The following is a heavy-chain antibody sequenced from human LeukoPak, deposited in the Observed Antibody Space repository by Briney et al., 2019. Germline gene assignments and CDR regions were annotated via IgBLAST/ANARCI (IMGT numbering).Heavy chain of an antibody. CDR3: ASLDVDTAMAGYYFDY. D-gene: IGHD5-18*01. Sequence: GGSLRLSCAASGFTFSSYSMNWVRQASVKGLEWVSSISGTSSYIYYADSVKGRFTISRDNAKNSLYLQMNSLRAEDTAVYYCASLDVDTAMAGYYFDYWGQGTLVTVSS. V-gene: IGHV3-21*01. CDR1: GFTFSSYS. J-gene: IGHJ4*02. CDR2: ISGTSSYI.